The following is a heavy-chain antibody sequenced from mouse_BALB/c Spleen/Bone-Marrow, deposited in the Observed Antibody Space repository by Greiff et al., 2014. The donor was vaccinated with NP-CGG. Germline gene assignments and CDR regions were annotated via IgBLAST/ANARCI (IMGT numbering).Heavy chain of an antibody. Sequence: VQLVESGPDLVAPSQSLSITCTVSGFSLTSYGVHWVRQPPGKGLEWLGVIWADGSTNYNSALMSRLSISKDNSKSQVFLKMNSLQTDDTAMYYCSRITTATGAMDYWGQGTSVTVSS. J-gene: IGHJ4*01. D-gene: IGHD1-2*01. CDR3: SRITTATGAMDY. CDR2: IWADGST. V-gene: IGHV2-9*02. CDR1: GFSLTSYG.